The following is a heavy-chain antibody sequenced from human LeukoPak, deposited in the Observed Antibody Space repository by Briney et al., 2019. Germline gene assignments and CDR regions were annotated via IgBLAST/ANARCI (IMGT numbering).Heavy chain of an antibody. Sequence: PGGSLRLSCAASGFTVSSNYMSWVRQAPGKGLEWVSAIYSGGSTYYADSVKGRFTISRDNSKNTLYLQMNSLRAEDTAVYHCARGVGATTYYYYGMDVWGQGTTVTVSS. D-gene: IGHD1-26*01. CDR1: GFTVSSNY. J-gene: IGHJ6*02. CDR2: IYSGGST. CDR3: ARGVGATTYYYYGMDV. V-gene: IGHV3-66*01.